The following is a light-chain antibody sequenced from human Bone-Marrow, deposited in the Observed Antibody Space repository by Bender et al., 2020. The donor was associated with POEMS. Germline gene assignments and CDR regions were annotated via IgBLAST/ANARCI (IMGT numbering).Light chain of an antibody. CDR1: PSNIGAGFH. V-gene: IGLV1-40*01. Sequence: QSVLTQPPSVSGAPGQRVTISCTGSPSNIGAGFHVHWYQQLPGAAPKLLIFTDNSRPSGVPDRFSASKSGTSASLAITGLQAEDEADYYCQSYDSSLTAEVFGGGTKLTVL. CDR3: QSYDSSLTAEV. CDR2: TDN. J-gene: IGLJ2*01.